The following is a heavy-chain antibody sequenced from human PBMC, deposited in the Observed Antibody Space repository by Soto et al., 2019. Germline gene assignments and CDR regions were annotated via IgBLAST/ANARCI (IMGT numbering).Heavy chain of an antibody. V-gene: IGHV3-33*01. CDR2: IWYDGSNK. CDR1: GFTFSSYG. Sequence: PGGSLRLSCAASGFTFSSYGMHWVRQAPGKGLEWVAVIWYDGSNKYYADSVKGRFTISRDNSKNTLYLQMSSLRAEDTAVYYCARDLAFCGGDCYSWDYYYGMDVWGQGTTVTVS. D-gene: IGHD2-21*02. CDR3: ARDLAFCGGDCYSWDYYYGMDV. J-gene: IGHJ6*02.